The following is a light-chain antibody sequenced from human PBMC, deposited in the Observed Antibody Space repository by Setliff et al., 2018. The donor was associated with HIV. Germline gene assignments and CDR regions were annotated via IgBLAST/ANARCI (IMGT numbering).Light chain of an antibody. CDR1: DSDVGTYNL. CDR2: EVN. J-gene: IGLJ1*01. CDR3: SSYAGADAFEV. V-gene: IGLV2-23*02. Sequence: QSVLTQPASVSGSPGQSIAISCTGNDSDVGTYNLVSWYQQHPGKAPQLTIFEVNKRPSGISDRFSGSKSGNTASLTISGLQAEDEADYYCSSYAGADAFEVFGTGTKGTVL.